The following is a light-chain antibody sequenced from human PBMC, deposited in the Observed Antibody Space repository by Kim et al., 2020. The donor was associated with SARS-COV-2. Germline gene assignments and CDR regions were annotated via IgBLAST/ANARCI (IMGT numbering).Light chain of an antibody. J-gene: IGLJ2*01. CDR3: AVWDDSLRV. Sequence: PGQKVTISWSRSYPITGSNTVNWYQQLPVTAPKFVIFDNNQRPPGVPDRFSGSNSGTSASLAISGLQSEDEADYYCAVWDDSLRVFGGGTQLTVL. V-gene: IGLV1-44*01. CDR2: DNN. CDR1: YPITGSNT.